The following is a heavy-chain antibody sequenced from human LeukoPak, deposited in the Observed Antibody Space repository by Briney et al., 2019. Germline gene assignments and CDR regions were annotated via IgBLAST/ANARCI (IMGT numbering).Heavy chain of an antibody. D-gene: IGHD5-24*01. CDR3: ARSEGWLQYFYFDY. J-gene: IGHJ4*02. CDR1: GGSISSSSYY. CDR2: IYYSGST. Sequence: SETLSLTCTVSGGSISSSSYYWGWIRQPPGKGLEWIGSIYYSGSTYYNPSLKSRVTISVDTSKNQFSLKLGSVTAADTAVYYCARSEGWLQYFYFDYWGQGTLVTVSS. V-gene: IGHV4-39*07.